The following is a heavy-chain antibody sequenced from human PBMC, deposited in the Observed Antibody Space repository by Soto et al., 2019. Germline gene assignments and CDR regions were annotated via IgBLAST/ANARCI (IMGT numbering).Heavy chain of an antibody. D-gene: IGHD5-12*01. CDR1: GITFSTYT. Sequence: ASVKVSCKASGITFSTYTIHWVRQAPGQSLEWMGWINTGNGNTRYSQNFQGRVTLTRDTSASTAYMDLSSLRSEDTSIYYCARAISGYVTWGQGTLVTVSS. CDR2: INTGNGNT. V-gene: IGHV1-3*04. J-gene: IGHJ5*02. CDR3: ARAISGYVT.